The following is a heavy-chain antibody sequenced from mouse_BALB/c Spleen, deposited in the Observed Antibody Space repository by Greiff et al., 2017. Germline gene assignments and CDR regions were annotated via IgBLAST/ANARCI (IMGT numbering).Heavy chain of an antibody. V-gene: IGHV2-6-7*01. CDR3: ARRGGYWYFDV. CDR2: IWGDGST. Sequence: QVQLQQSGPGLVAPSQSLSITCNVSGFSLTGYGVNWVRQPPGKGLEWLGMIWGDGSTDYNSALKSRMSISKDNSKSQLFLKMHSLQTDDKTRYYCARRGGYWYFDVWGAGTTVTVSS. CDR1: GFSLTGYG. J-gene: IGHJ1*01.